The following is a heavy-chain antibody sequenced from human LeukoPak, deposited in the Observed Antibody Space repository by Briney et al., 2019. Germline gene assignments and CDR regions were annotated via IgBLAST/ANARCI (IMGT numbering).Heavy chain of an antibody. D-gene: IGHD3-22*01. J-gene: IGHJ4*02. CDR2: ISSNGGST. CDR3: AREERDSSGYLVY. V-gene: IGHV3-64*01. CDR1: GFTFSSYA. Sequence: GGSLRLSCAASGFTFSSYAMHWVRQAPGKGLEYVSAISSNGGSTYYANSAKGSFTICRDNSKNTLYLQMGSLRAEDMAVYYCAREERDSSGYLVYWGQGTLVTVSS.